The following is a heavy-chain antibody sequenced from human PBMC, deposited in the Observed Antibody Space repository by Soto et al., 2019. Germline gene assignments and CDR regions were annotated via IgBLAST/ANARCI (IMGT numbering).Heavy chain of an antibody. CDR3: ARVCAAFRADGDYYYMDV. Sequence: QVQLQESGPGLVKPSGTLSLTCAVSSGSISSSNWWSWVRQPPGKGLEWIGEIYHSGSTNYNPSLKSRVTIAVDKSKTQFSLKLSSVTAADTAVYYCARVCAAFRADGDYYYMDVWGKGTTVTVSS. CDR2: IYHSGST. CDR1: SGSISSSNW. V-gene: IGHV4-4*02. J-gene: IGHJ6*03. D-gene: IGHD2-8*02.